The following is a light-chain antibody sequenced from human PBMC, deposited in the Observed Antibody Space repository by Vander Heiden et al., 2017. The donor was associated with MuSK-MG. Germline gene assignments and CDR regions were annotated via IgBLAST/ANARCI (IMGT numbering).Light chain of an antibody. CDR2: KAS. Sequence: DIQMTQSPSTLSASVGDRVTTTSRASQNIGTSLAWYQQKPGKAPQLLIYKASNLESGVPSRLSGSGSGTEFTLTISSLQPGDFATYYCQHYESASSWTFAQGTKVELK. CDR3: QHYESASSWT. V-gene: IGKV1-5*03. J-gene: IGKJ1*01. CDR1: QNIGTS.